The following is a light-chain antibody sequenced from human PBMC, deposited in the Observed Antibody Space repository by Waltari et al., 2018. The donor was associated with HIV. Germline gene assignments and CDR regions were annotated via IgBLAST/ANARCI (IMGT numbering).Light chain of an antibody. V-gene: IGLV1-44*01. J-gene: IGLJ2*01. CDR1: SSNIGSTT. CDR2: NNN. CDR3: AAWDDSLNGVV. Sequence: QSVLTQPPSASGTPGQRVTISCSGSSSNIGSTTVSWYRPLPGTAPKPLMYNNNQRPSGVPDRFSGSKSGTSASLAISGLQSEDEANYYCAAWDDSLNGVVFGGGTKLTVL.